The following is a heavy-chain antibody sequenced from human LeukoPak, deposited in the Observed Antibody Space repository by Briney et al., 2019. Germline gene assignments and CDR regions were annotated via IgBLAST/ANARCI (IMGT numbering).Heavy chain of an antibody. J-gene: IGHJ3*01. D-gene: IGHD3-22*01. CDR1: GYSISSGYY. CDR3: AREWYYDLSRRVSAGAFDL. Sequence: SETLSLTCAVSGYSISSGYYWGWIRQPPGKGLEWIGSIYHSGSTYYNPSLKSRVTISVDTSKNQFSLKLSSVTAADTAFYYCAREWYYDLSRRVSAGAFDLWARGTMVTVSS. CDR2: IYHSGST. V-gene: IGHV4-38-2*02.